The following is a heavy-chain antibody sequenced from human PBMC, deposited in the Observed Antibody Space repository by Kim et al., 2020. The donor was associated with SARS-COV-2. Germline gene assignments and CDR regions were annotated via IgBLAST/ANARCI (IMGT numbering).Heavy chain of an antibody. J-gene: IGHJ5*02. CDR3: PRGTYARGGWFDP. D-gene: IGHD1-26*01. CDR1: GFTFSSYA. V-gene: IGHV3-30-3*01. CDR2: ISYDGSNK. Sequence: GGSLRLSCAASGFTFSSYAMHWVRQAPGKGLEWVAVISYDGSNKYYADSVKGRFTISRDNSKNTLYLQMNSLRAEDTAVYYCPRGTYARGGWFDPWGQGT.